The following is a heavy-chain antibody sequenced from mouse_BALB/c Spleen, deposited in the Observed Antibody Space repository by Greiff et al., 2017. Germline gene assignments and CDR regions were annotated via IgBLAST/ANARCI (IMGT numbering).Heavy chain of an antibody. CDR2: ISSGGST. D-gene: IGHD2-10*02. V-gene: IGHV5-6-5*01. CDR3: ARELYGNYALDY. CDR1: GFTFSSYA. Sequence: EVKVVESGGGLVKPGGSLKLSCAASGFTFSSYAMSWVRQTPEKRLEWVASISSGGSTYYPDSVKGRFTISRDNARNILYLQMSSLRSEDTAMYYCARELYGNYALDYWGQGTTLTVSS. J-gene: IGHJ2*01.